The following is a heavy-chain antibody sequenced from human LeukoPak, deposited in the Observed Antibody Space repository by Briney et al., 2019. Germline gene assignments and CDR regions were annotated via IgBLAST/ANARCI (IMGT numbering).Heavy chain of an antibody. Sequence: SETLPLTCTVSGGSISSYYWSWIRQPPGKGLEWIGYIYYSGSTNYNPSLKSRVTISVDTSKNQFSLKLSSVTAADTAVYYCARLKGPVDYWGQGTLVTVSS. CDR2: IYYSGST. J-gene: IGHJ4*02. CDR3: ARLKGPVDY. V-gene: IGHV4-59*08. CDR1: GGSISSYY.